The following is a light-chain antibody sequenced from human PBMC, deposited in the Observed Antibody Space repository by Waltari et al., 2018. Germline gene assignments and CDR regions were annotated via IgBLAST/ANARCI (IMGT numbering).Light chain of an antibody. CDR2: DAS. J-gene: IGKJ2*01. V-gene: IGKV3-11*01. CDR3: QQRSNWPQT. CDR1: QSVSSY. Sequence: EIVLTQSPATLSLSPGERATLSCRASQSVSSYLAWYQQKPGQAPRLLIYDASNRATGSPARFSGSGSGTDFTLTISSREPEDFAVYYWQQRSNWPQTFGQGTKLEIK.